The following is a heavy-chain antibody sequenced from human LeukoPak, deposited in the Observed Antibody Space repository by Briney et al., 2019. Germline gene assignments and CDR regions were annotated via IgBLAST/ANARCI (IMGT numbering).Heavy chain of an antibody. V-gene: IGHV3-43D*03. CDR3: ARGGGSDYPDAFNI. J-gene: IGHJ3*02. CDR2: VSRDGKNT. D-gene: IGHD1-26*01. CDR1: GFTFENYA. Sequence: GGSLRLSCAASGFTFENYAMHWVRQVPGKGLQWVSLVSRDGKNTYYADSVKGRFTISRDNSKNSLYLEMNSLRTEDTALYSCARGGGSDYPDAFNIWGQGTMVTVSS.